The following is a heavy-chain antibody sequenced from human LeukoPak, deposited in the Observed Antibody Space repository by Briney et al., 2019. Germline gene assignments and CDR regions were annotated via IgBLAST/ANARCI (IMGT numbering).Heavy chain of an antibody. V-gene: IGHV2-70*16. CDR3: ARTHYGDYPYYYMDV. CDR1: GGSFSGYY. Sequence: TLSLTCAVYGGSFSGYYWSWIRQPPGKALEWLARIDWDDDKFYSTSLKTRLTISKDTSKNQVVLTMTNMDPVDTATYYCARTHYGDYPYYYMDVWGKGTTVTVSS. D-gene: IGHD4-17*01. CDR2: IDWDDDK. J-gene: IGHJ6*03.